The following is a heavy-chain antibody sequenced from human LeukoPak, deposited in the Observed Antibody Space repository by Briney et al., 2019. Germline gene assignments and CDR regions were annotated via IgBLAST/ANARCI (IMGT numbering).Heavy chain of an antibody. CDR1: GITFSNAW. CDR2: IKSKTDGGTT. J-gene: IGHJ4*02. V-gene: IGHV3-15*01. D-gene: IGHD2-2*01. Sequence: GGSLRLSCAASGITFSNAWMSWVRQAPGKGLEWVGRIKSKTDGGTTDYAAPVKGRFTISRDDSKNTLYLQMNSLKTEDTAVYYCTTARSSTSSDYWGQGTLVTVSS. CDR3: TTARSSTSSDY.